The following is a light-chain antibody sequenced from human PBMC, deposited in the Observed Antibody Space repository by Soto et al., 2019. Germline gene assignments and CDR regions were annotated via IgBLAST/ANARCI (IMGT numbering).Light chain of an antibody. CDR1: ESISGW. Sequence: DIQMPQSPSTLSASVGDRVTITCRASESISGWLAWYQQTPGKAPKLVIFKASTLESGAPSRLSGSGSGTEISLSTTSLQPDELETYYCQHYNSYPRTFGQRTNVEIK. CDR2: KAS. CDR3: QHYNSYPRT. J-gene: IGKJ1*01. V-gene: IGKV1-5*03.